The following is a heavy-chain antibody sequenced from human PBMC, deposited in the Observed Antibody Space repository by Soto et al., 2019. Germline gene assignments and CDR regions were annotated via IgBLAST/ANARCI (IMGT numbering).Heavy chain of an antibody. CDR3: AKVGGYNYGSGPFDY. D-gene: IGHD5-18*01. CDR2: FGYDGSNK. CDR1: GVTSSSYG. Sequence: GGSLRLSCAASGVTSSSYGIPRVRQAPGKGLEWVAVFGYDGSNKSYADSVKGRFTISRDNSKNTLYLQMNSLTAEDTAVYYWAKVGGYNYGSGPFDYWGQGTLVTVSS. J-gene: IGHJ4*02. V-gene: IGHV3-33*06.